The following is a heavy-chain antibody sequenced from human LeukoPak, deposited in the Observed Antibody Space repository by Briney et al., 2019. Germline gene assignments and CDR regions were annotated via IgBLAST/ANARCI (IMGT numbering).Heavy chain of an antibody. J-gene: IGHJ3*02. Sequence: GGSLRLSCAASGFTFSSYGMSWVRQAPGKGLEWVSAISGSGGSTYYADSVKGRFTISRDNSKNTLYLQMNSLRAEDTAVYYCAKGIRPGDAFDIWGQGTMVTVSS. CDR3: AKGIRPGDAFDI. V-gene: IGHV3-23*01. CDR2: ISGSGGST. D-gene: IGHD2-21*01. CDR1: GFTFSSYG.